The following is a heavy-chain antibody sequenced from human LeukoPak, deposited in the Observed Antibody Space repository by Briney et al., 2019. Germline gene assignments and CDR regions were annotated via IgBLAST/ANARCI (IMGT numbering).Heavy chain of an antibody. CDR1: GGSISTYY. D-gene: IGHD6-19*01. Sequence: SETLSLTCTVSGGSISTYYWSWIRQPPVKGLEWIGYIHHSGSTNYNPSFKSRVTISLDTSRNRLSLKLTSVTAADTAVYYCARDLAGFDAFDIWGQGTMVTVSS. CDR2: IHHSGST. CDR3: ARDLAGFDAFDI. J-gene: IGHJ3*02. V-gene: IGHV4-59*01.